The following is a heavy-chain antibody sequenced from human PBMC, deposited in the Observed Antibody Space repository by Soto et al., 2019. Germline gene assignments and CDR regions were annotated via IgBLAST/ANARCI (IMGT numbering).Heavy chain of an antibody. CDR2: ISYDGSNK. CDR3: AKDLSGYQVY. V-gene: IGHV3-30*18. CDR1: GFTFSSYG. J-gene: IGHJ4*02. Sequence: GGSLRLSCAPAGFTFSSYGMHWVRQAPGKGLEWVAVISYDGSNKYYADSVKGRFTISRDNSKNTLYLQMNSLRAEDTAVYYCAKDLSGYQVYWGQGTLVTVSS. D-gene: IGHD3-22*01.